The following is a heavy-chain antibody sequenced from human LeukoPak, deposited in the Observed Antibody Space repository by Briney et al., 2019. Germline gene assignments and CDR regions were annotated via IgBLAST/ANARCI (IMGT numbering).Heavy chain of an antibody. CDR3: AKGYYFDILSGYSSHDS. Sequence: GGSLRLSCAASGFAASGFTFSTFGMHWVRQAPGKGLEWVAFIRYDGSNKYYADSVKGRFTISRDDSKNTLYLQMNSLRAEDTAAYYCAKGYYFDILSGYSSHDSWGQGTLVTVSS. J-gene: IGHJ4*02. V-gene: IGHV3-30*02. CDR1: GFTFSTFG. CDR2: IRYDGSNK. D-gene: IGHD3-9*01.